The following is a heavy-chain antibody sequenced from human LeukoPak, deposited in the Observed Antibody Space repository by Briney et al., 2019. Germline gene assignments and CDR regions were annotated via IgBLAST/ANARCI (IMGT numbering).Heavy chain of an antibody. J-gene: IGHJ4*02. V-gene: IGHV4-39*07. CDR3: ARSSSWYNELGY. Sequence: SETLSLTCTVSGGSISSSSYYWGWIRQPPGKGLEWIGSIYYSGSTYYNPSLKSRVTISVDTSKNQFSLKLSSVTAADTAVYYCARSSSWYNELGYWGQGTLVSVSS. D-gene: IGHD6-13*01. CDR2: IYYSGST. CDR1: GGSISSSSYY.